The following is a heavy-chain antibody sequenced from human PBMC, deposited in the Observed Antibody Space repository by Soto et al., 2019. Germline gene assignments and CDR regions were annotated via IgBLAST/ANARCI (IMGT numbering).Heavy chain of an antibody. Sequence: QVQLVQSGAEVKKPGSSVKVSCKASGGTFSSYAISWVRQAPGQGLEWMGGIIPIFGTANYAQKFQGRVTITADESTSTAYRELGSLRSEDTAVYYCARCIVVVVAASGYYYYGMDVWGQGTTVTVSS. CDR3: ARCIVVVVAASGYYYYGMDV. CDR1: GGTFSSYA. V-gene: IGHV1-69*12. D-gene: IGHD2-15*01. CDR2: IIPIFGTA. J-gene: IGHJ6*02.